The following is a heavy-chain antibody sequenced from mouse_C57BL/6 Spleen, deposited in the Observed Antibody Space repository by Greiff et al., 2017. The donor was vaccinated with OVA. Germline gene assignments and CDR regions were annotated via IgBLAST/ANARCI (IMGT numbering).Heavy chain of an antibody. CDR3: ARERGSYYYGAYAMDY. CDR2: IYPGSGNT. D-gene: IGHD1-1*01. Sequence: QVHVKQSGAELVRPGASVKLSCKASGYTFTDYYINWVKQRPGQGLEWIARIYPGSGNTYYNEKFKGKATLTAEKSSSTAYMQLSSLTSEDSAVYFCARERGSYYYGAYAMDYWGQGTSVTVSS. V-gene: IGHV1-76*01. J-gene: IGHJ4*01. CDR1: GYTFTDYY.